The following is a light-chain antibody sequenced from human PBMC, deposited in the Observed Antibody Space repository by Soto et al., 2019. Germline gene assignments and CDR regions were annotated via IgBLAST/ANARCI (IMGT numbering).Light chain of an antibody. CDR1: QGLSGS. CDR2: VTS. Sequence: DIPMTQSPSSVSASVGDRVTITCRATQGLSGSFAWSQQKPGKAPKLLFSVTSRLQTGVPSRFNGSASGTDFTLTIDSLQPEDLATYYCQQGHNWPLTFGQGTRLEIK. J-gene: IGKJ5*01. CDR3: QQGHNWPLT. V-gene: IGKV1-12*01.